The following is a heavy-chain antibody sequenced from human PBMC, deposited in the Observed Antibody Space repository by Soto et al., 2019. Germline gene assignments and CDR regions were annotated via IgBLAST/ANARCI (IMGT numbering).Heavy chain of an antibody. D-gene: IGHD6-19*01. V-gene: IGHV4-34*01. CDR3: QAVAGPFDY. J-gene: IGHJ4*02. CDR1: GGSFSGYY. Sequence: PSETLSLTCAVYGGSFSGYYWSWIRQPPGKGLEWIGEINHSGSTNYNPSLKSRVTISVDTSKNQLSLKLSSVTAADTAVYYCQAVAGPFDYWGQGTLVTVSS. CDR2: INHSGST.